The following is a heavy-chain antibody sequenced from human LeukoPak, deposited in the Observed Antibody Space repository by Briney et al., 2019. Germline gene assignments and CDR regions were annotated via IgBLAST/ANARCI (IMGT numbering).Heavy chain of an antibody. CDR2: ISGDGGST. J-gene: IGHJ4*02. D-gene: IGHD6-19*01. CDR3: AKDPAQYSSGWLDY. CDR1: GFTFDAYP. V-gene: IGHV3-43*02. Sequence: GGSLRLSCAASGFTFDAYPMHWVRQPPRNGLAWLSLISGDGGSTYYAGSVKGRFTISRDNSKNSLYLQMNSLRTEDTALYYCAKDPAQYSSGWLDYWGQGTLVTVSS.